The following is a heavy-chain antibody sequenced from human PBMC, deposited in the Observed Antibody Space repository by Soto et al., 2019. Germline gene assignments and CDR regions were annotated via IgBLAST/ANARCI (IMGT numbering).Heavy chain of an antibody. V-gene: IGHV3-48*03. CDR2: ISSSGSVI. J-gene: IGHJ6*02. D-gene: IGHD6-25*01. CDR1: GFTFRGYE. CDR3: TRSGNNFYYYGMDV. Sequence: GGSLRLSCVASGFTFRGYEMNWVRQSQGKGLEWVSYISSSGSVIKYGDSVKGRFTISRDNAKNSLYLQMNSLRAEDTALYYCTRSGNNFYYYGMDVWGQGTTVTAP.